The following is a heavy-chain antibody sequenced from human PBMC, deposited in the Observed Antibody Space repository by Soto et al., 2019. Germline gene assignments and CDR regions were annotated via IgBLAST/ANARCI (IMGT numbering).Heavy chain of an antibody. J-gene: IGHJ6*02. CDR2: IYYSGST. V-gene: IGHV4-31*03. CDR3: ARDCYYGSGSYCGVDV. Sequence: PSETLSLTCTVSGGSISSGGYYWSWIRQHPGKGLEWIGYIYYSGSTYYNPSLKSRVTISVDTSKNQFSLKLSSVTAADTAVYYCARDCYYGSGSYCGVDVWGQGTTVTVSS. D-gene: IGHD3-10*01. CDR1: GGSISSGGYY.